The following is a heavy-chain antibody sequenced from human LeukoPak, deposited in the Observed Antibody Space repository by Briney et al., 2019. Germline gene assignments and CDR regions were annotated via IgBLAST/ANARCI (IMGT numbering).Heavy chain of an antibody. CDR3: ARATALNVLRFLEWLPIDY. D-gene: IGHD3-3*01. Sequence: SETLSLTCTVSGGSISSHYWSWIRQPPGKGLEWIGYIYYSGSTNYNPSLKSRVTISVDTPKNQFSLKLSSVTAADTAVYYCARATALNVLRFLEWLPIDYWGQGTPVTVSS. J-gene: IGHJ4*02. CDR2: IYYSGST. V-gene: IGHV4-59*11. CDR1: GGSISSHY.